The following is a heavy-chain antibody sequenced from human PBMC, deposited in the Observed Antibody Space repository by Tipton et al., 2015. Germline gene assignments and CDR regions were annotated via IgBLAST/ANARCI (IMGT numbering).Heavy chain of an antibody. Sequence: TLSLTCTVSGGPMTTHYWSWIRQSPGKGLEWLGYVFYSGNTDYNPSLKSRATISVDKSRNQFSLKLSHVTAADTAVYYCARAAQEFHYDACWFDPWGQGILVTVSS. CDR2: VFYSGNT. D-gene: IGHD3-22*01. CDR1: GGPMTTHY. CDR3: ARAAQEFHYDACWFDP. V-gene: IGHV4-59*11. J-gene: IGHJ5*02.